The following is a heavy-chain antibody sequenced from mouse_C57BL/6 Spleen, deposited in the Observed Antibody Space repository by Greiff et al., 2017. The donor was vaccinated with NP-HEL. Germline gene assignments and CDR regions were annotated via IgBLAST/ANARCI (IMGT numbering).Heavy chain of an antibody. CDR3: ARGGDLYYFDY. D-gene: IGHD3-3*01. CDR1: GYTFTSYW. V-gene: IGHV1-64*01. Sequence: VQLQQSGAELVKPGASVKLSCKASGYTFTSYWMHWVKQRPGQGLEWIGMIHPNSGSTNYNEKLKSKATLTVDKSSSTAYRQLSSLTSEDSAVYYRARGGDLYYFDYWGQGTTLTVSS. CDR2: IHPNSGST. J-gene: IGHJ2*01.